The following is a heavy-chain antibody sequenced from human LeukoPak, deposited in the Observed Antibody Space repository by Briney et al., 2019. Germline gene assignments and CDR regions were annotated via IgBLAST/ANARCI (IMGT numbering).Heavy chain of an antibody. CDR1: GGSISSGHSS. CDR2: IYHSGST. J-gene: IGHJ5*02. V-gene: IGHV4-30-2*01. D-gene: IGHD3-22*01. CDR3: VRHYDSSGYYYEP. Sequence: SQTLSLTCAVSGGSISSGHSSWNWFRQPPGKGLEWIGYIYHSGSTYYNPSLKSRVAISVDRSKNQFSLKLSSVTAADTAVYYCVRHYDSSGYYYEPWGQGTLVTVSS.